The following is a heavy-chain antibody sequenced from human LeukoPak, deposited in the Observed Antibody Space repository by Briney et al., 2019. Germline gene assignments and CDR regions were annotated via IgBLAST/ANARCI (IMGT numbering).Heavy chain of an antibody. D-gene: IGHD2-2*02. CDR2: IYYSGST. Sequence: SQTLSLTCTVSGGSISSGGYYWSWIRQHPGKGLEWIGYIYYSGSTYYNPSLKSRVTISVDTSKNQFSLKLSSVTAADTAVYYCARQSPEKQPTSPDFVVVPAAIVGVGAFDIWGQGTMVTVSS. J-gene: IGHJ3*02. V-gene: IGHV4-31*03. CDR3: ARQSPEKQPTSPDFVVVPAAIVGVGAFDI. CDR1: GGSISSGGYY.